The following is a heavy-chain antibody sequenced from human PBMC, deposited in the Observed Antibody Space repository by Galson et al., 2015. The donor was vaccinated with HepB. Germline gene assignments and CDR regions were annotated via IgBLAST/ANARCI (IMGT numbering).Heavy chain of an antibody. CDR3: ARVGVYYDSSGYYHYYFDY. V-gene: IGHV6-1*01. CDR2: TYYRSKWYN. Sequence: CAISGDSVSSNSAAWNWIRQSPSRGLEWLGRTYYRSKWYNDYAVSVKSRITINPDTSKNQFSLQLNSVTPEDTAVYYCARVGVYYDSSGYYHYYFDYWGQGTLVTVSS. J-gene: IGHJ4*02. D-gene: IGHD3-22*01. CDR1: GDSVSSNSAA.